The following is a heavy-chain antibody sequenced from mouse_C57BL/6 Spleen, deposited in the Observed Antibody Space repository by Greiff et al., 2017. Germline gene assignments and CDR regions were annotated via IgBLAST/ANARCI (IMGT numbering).Heavy chain of an antibody. D-gene: IGHD2-1*01. Sequence: VQLQQSGAELVRPGASVKLSCTASGFNIKDDYMHWVKQRPEQGLEWIGWIDPENGDTEYAPKFQGKATITADTSSNTAYLQLSSLTSADTAVYYCTSFYYGNYYCDYWGQGTTLTVSS. CDR2: IDPENGDT. J-gene: IGHJ2*01. CDR3: TSFYYGNYYCDY. V-gene: IGHV14-4*01. CDR1: GFNIKDDY.